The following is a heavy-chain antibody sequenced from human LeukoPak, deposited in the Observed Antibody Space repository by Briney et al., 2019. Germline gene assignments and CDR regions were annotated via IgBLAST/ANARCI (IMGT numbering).Heavy chain of an antibody. CDR1: GFPFSSYS. Sequence: GGSLRLSCAASGFPFSSYSMNWVRQAPGKGLEWVSYISSSSSTIYYADSVKGRFTISRDNAKNSLYLQMNSLRAEDTAVYYCARDSQFYCSGGSCYPDAYYYYMDVWGKGTTVTVSS. CDR2: ISSSSSTI. J-gene: IGHJ6*03. CDR3: ARDSQFYCSGGSCYPDAYYYYMDV. V-gene: IGHV3-48*01. D-gene: IGHD2-15*01.